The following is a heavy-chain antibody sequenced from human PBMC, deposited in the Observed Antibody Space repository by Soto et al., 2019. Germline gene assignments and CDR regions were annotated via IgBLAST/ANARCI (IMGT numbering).Heavy chain of an antibody. J-gene: IGHJ5*02. CDR1: GGSISSSSYY. CDR2: IYYSGST. D-gene: IGHD6-6*01. CDR3: ARSHLAARLNWIDP. V-gene: IGHV4-39*01. Sequence: SETLSLTCTVSGGSISSSSYYWGWIRQPPGKGLEWIGSIYYSGSTYYNPSLKSRVTISVDTSKNQFSLKLSSVTAADTAVYYCARSHLAARLNWIDPWGQGTLVTVSS.